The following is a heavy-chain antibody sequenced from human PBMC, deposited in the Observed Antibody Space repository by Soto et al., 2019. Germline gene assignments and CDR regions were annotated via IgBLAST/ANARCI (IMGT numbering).Heavy chain of an antibody. Sequence: ASVKVSCKASGYTFTSYGISWVRQAPGQGLEWMGWISAYNGNTNYAQKLQGRVTMTTDTSTSTAYMELRSLRSDDTAVYYCARDRDPATGDNWFDPWGQGTLVTVSS. D-gene: IGHD7-27*01. CDR2: ISAYNGNT. V-gene: IGHV1-18*01. CDR1: GYTFTSYG. CDR3: ARDRDPATGDNWFDP. J-gene: IGHJ5*02.